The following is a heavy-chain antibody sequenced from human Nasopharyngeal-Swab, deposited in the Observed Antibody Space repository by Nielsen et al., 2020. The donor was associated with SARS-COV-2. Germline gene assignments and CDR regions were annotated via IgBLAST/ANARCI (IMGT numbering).Heavy chain of an antibody. CDR3: AKDLQLIRNYYYYDMDV. J-gene: IGHJ6*02. D-gene: IGHD2-8*01. CDR1: GFTFSNFG. CDR2: ISYDGVKT. Sequence: GGSLRLSCAASGFTFSNFGMHWVRQAPGKGLEWMAVISYDGVKTFYADSVKGRFTLSRDNSKNTLYLQMNSLRPDDTAVYYCAKDLQLIRNYYYYDMDVWGQGTTVTVSS. V-gene: IGHV3-30*18.